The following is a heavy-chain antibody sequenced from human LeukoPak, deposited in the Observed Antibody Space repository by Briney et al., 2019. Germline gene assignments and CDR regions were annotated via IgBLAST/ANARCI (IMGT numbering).Heavy chain of an antibody. CDR1: GYSFTDYY. Sequence: ASVKVSCKASGYSFTDYYMHWVRQAPGQGLEWMGWINPNSGDTNFAQKFQGRVTMTRDTSISTAYMELSRLRSDDTAVYYCAREVAGYTAMAAFDYWGQGTLVTVSS. V-gene: IGHV1-2*02. CDR3: AREVAGYTAMAAFDY. D-gene: IGHD5-18*01. CDR2: INPNSGDT. J-gene: IGHJ4*02.